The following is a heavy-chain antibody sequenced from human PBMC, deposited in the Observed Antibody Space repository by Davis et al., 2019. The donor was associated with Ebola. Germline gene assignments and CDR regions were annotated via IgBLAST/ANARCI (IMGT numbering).Heavy chain of an antibody. CDR3: AKDGTSTVPNPPGYFDY. D-gene: IGHD4-17*01. V-gene: IGHV3-9*01. Sequence: SLKISCAASGFTFDDYAMHWVRQAPGKGLEWVSGISWNSGSIGYADSVKGRFTISRDNAKNSLYLQMNSLRAEDTALYYCAKDGTSTVPNPPGYFDYWGQGTLVTVSS. J-gene: IGHJ4*02. CDR1: GFTFDDYA. CDR2: ISWNSGSI.